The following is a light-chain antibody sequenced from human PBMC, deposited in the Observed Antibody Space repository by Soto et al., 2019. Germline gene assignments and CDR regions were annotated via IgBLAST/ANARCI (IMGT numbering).Light chain of an antibody. V-gene: IGKV3-11*01. J-gene: IGKJ4*01. CDR3: HLPSNWPLS. Sequence: VLTRAAARLSVALWERRTLSRKASQSVSSYLAWYQQKPGQAPRPLIYDASNRATGIPARFSGSGSGIDFHMTVSGIEPESWHVYYCHLPSNWPLSFGGGTKVDIK. CDR1: QSVSSY. CDR2: DAS.